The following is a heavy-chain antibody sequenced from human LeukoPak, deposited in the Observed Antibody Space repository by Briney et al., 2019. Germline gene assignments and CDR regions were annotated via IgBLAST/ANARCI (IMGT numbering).Heavy chain of an antibody. Sequence: GGSLRLSRTASGFTFSSYGMNWVRQAPGKGLEWVSGITGRGEHMFYAGSVKGRFTISRDNSKNTLYLQMNSLRAEDTAVYYCAKAKDIGSSGYYDSYYFDYWGQGTLVTVSS. CDR3: AKAKDIGSSGYYDSYYFDY. D-gene: IGHD3-22*01. CDR1: GFTFSSYG. V-gene: IGHV3-23*01. J-gene: IGHJ4*02. CDR2: ITGRGEHM.